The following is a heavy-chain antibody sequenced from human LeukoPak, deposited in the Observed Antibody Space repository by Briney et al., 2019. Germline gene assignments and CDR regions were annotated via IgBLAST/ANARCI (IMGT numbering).Heavy chain of an antibody. CDR3: ARQRQQLIDFDY. CDR1: GGSFSGYY. CDR2: INHSGST. V-gene: IGHV4-34*01. J-gene: IGHJ4*02. Sequence: PSETLSLTCAVYGGSFSGYYWSWIRQPPGKGLEWIGEINHSGSTNYNPSLKSRVTISVDTSKNQFSLKLSSVTAADTAVYYCARQRQQLIDFDYWGQGTLVTVSS. D-gene: IGHD6-13*01.